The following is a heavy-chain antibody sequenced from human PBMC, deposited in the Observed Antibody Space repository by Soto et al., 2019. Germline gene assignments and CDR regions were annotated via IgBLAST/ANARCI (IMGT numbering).Heavy chain of an antibody. V-gene: IGHV3-33*01. CDR1: GFTFSSYG. CDR3: ARDPMTTVPRFDY. J-gene: IGHJ4*02. D-gene: IGHD4-4*01. Sequence: QVQLVESGGGVVQPGRSLRLSCAASGFTFSSYGMHWVRQAPGKGLEWVAVIWYDGSNKYYADSVKGRFTISRDNSKNTLYLQMNSLRAEDTAVYYCARDPMTTVPRFDYWGQGTLVTVSS. CDR2: IWYDGSNK.